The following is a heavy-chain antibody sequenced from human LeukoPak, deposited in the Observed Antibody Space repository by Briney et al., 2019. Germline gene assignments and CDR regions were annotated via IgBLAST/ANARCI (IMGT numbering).Heavy chain of an antibody. D-gene: IGHD5-18*01. J-gene: IGHJ4*02. V-gene: IGHV3-13*01. CDR3: ARDRGGGYVSFDS. Sequence: GGSLRLSCTASGFTLGRHDMHWVRQTTGEGLEWVAALASGSQTFYAGSVKGRFTVSRDNAKNSLYVQMDSLRAEDTAIYYCARDRGGGYVSFDSWGQGTLVTVSS. CDR1: GFTLGRHD. CDR2: LASGSQT.